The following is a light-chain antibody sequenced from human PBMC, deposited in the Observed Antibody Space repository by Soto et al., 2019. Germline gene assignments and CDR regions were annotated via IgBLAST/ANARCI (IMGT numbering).Light chain of an antibody. CDR2: DTS. Sequence: QSVLTQPPSASGTPGQRVTVSCSGTYSNIGINDVHWYRQLSGTAPQILIYDTSQRATGVPDRFSGSRSGTSASLVISGLQTEDEADYHCAAWADSLNGPAFGGGTKLTVL. CDR1: YSNIGIND. J-gene: IGLJ2*01. V-gene: IGLV1-44*01. CDR3: AAWADSLNGPA.